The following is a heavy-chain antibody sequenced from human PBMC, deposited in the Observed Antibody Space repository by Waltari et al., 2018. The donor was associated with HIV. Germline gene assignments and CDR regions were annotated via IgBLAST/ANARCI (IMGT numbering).Heavy chain of an antibody. D-gene: IGHD5-12*01. CDR3: ARTFTVATISPLLH. CDR2: INSDGSST. Sequence: EVQLVESGGGLVQPGGSLRLSCAASGFTFSSYWMHWVRQVPGKGLVWVSRINSDGSSTTYADSVKGRFTISRDNAKSTLYLQMNSRRDEDTAVYYCARTFTVATISPLLHWGQGTLVTVSS. J-gene: IGHJ4*02. CDR1: GFTFSSYW. V-gene: IGHV3-74*01.